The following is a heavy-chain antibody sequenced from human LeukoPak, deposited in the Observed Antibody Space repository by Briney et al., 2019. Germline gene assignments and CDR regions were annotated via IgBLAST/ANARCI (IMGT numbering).Heavy chain of an antibody. CDR1: GYTFTSYG. V-gene: IGHV1-18*01. J-gene: IGHJ3*02. D-gene: IGHD2-2*02. Sequence: ASVKVSCKASGYTFTSYGINWVRQAPGQGLEWMAWISAYNGNTNYAQKFHGRVTLTRDTSTSIAYMELRSLRSDDTAVYFCARGMSGYTEDPFDIWGQGTVVTVSS. CDR3: ARGMSGYTEDPFDI. CDR2: ISAYNGNT.